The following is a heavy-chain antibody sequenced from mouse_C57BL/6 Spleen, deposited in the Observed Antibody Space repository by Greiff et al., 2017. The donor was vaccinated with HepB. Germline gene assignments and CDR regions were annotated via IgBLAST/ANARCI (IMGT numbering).Heavy chain of an antibody. CDR2: IDPETGGT. V-gene: IGHV1-15*01. CDR1: GYTFTDYE. Sequence: QVQLQQSGAELVRPGASVTLSCKASGYTFTDYEMHWVKQTPVHGLEWIGAIDPETGGTAYNQKFKGKAILTADKSSSTAYMELRSLTSEDSAVYYCTMDNYYGRSDEFAYWGQGTLVTVSA. CDR3: TMDNYYGRSDEFAY. J-gene: IGHJ3*01. D-gene: IGHD1-1*01.